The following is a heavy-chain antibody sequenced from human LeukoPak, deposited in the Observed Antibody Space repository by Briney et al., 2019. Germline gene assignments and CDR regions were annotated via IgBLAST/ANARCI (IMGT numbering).Heavy chain of an antibody. CDR2: INHSGST. Sequence: PSEPLSLTCAVYGGSFSGYYWSWIRQPPGKGLEWIGEINHSGSTNYNPSLKSRVTISVDTSRNQFSLKLSSVTAADTAVYYCAGRVYYDSSGYYYRPIDYWGQGTLVTVSS. CDR1: GGSFSGYY. J-gene: IGHJ4*02. CDR3: AGRVYYDSSGYYYRPIDY. V-gene: IGHV4-34*01. D-gene: IGHD3-22*01.